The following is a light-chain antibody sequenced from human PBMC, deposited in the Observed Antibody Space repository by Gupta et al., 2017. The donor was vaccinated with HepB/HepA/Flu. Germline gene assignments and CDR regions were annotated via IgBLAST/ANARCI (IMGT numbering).Light chain of an antibody. J-gene: IGKJ4*01. V-gene: IGKV3-15*01. CDR1: QSVSSN. Sequence: DIVMTQSPATLSVSPGERATLSCRASQSVSSNLAWYQQKPGQAPRLLIYGASTRATGIPARFSGSGYGTEFTLTISSLQSEDFAVYYCQQYNNSPPLTFGGGTKVEIK. CDR2: GAS. CDR3: QQYNNSPPLT.